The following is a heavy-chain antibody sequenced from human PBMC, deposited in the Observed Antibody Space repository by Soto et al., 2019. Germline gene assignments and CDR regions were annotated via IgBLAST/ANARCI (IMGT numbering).Heavy chain of an antibody. CDR1: GFTFSSYA. CDR2: ISDSGGST. V-gene: IGHV3-23*01. CDR3: AKDHGQYYYGSGSPDY. Sequence: SLRVSCAASGFTFSSYAMSWVRQAPGKGLEWVSAISDSGGSTYYADSVKGRFTISRDNSKNTLYLQMNSLRAEDTAVYYCAKDHGQYYYGSGSPDYWGQGTLVTVSS. D-gene: IGHD3-10*01. J-gene: IGHJ4*02.